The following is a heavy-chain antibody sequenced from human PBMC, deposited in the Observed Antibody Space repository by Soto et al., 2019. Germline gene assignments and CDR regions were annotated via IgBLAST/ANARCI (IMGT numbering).Heavy chain of an antibody. Sequence: QVQLVQSGAGVKKPGSSAKVSCQASGGSFRRDGINWVRQAPGQGLEWMGGIIPNFGTANYAQKFRGRVTISADKSTSTVYMELRSLRSEDTAVYYCTKIRGGCRSSSWGMDVWGQGTTVIVSS. J-gene: IGHJ6*02. CDR2: IIPNFGTA. CDR1: GGSFRRDG. D-gene: IGHD2-2*01. V-gene: IGHV1-69*06. CDR3: TKIRGGCRSSSWGMDV.